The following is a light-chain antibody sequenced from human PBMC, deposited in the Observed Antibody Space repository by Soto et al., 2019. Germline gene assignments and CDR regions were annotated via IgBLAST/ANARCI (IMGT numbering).Light chain of an antibody. V-gene: IGKV3-20*01. Sequence: EVVLTQSPGTLSLSPGERATLSCRAGQSVSSSYLAWYQQKPGQAPRLLIYGASSRATGIPDRFSGSGSGTDFTLTISRLEPEDFAVYYCQQYGSSPPWTFGQGTKVDI. CDR3: QQYGSSPPWT. CDR1: QSVSSSY. CDR2: GAS. J-gene: IGKJ1*01.